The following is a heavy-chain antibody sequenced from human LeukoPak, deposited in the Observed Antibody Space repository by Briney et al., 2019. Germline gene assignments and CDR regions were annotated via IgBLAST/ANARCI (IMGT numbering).Heavy chain of an antibody. Sequence: GGSLRLSCAASGFTFSSYAMSWVRQAPGKGLEWVSAISGSGGSTYYADSVKGRFTISRDNSKNTLYLQMNSLRAEDTAVYSCSTGLTDRGFEPVDYWGQQTVDTVSS. V-gene: IGHV3-23*01. CDR3: STGLTDRGFEPVDY. CDR2: ISGSGGST. J-gene: IGHJ4*02. CDR1: GFTFSSYA. D-gene: IGHD1-14*01.